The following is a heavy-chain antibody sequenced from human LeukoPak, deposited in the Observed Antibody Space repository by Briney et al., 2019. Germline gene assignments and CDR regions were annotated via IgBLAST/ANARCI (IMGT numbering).Heavy chain of an antibody. V-gene: IGHV4-34*01. Sequence: SETLSLTCAVYGASFSGYNWTWIRQPPGKGLEWIGEINHSGNTNYSPSLKSRLTISVDTSKNQFSLQLSSVTAADTAVYYCARRAPMVRGVTLKPRATFDYWGQGTLVTVSS. J-gene: IGHJ4*02. CDR1: GASFSGYN. D-gene: IGHD3-10*01. CDR3: ARRAPMVRGVTLKPRATFDY. CDR2: INHSGNT.